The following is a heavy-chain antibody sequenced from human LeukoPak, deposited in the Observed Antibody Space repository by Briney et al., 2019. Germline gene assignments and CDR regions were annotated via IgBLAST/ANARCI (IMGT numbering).Heavy chain of an antibody. CDR3: ARGGLETAVKYFFDY. J-gene: IGHJ4*02. Sequence: PGGSLRLSCAASGFTVSSNYVSWVRQAPGXXXEWVSTIYRGGSTYYADSVKGRFTISRDNSKNTVYLQINTLRVEDTAVYYCARGGLETAVKYFFDYWGQGTLITVSS. CDR1: GFTVSSNY. V-gene: IGHV3-66*01. CDR2: IYRGGST. D-gene: IGHD1-1*01.